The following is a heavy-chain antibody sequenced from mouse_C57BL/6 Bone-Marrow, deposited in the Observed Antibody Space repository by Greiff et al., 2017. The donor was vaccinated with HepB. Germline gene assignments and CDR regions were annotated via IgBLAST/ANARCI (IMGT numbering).Heavy chain of an antibody. CDR2: INPSNGGT. CDR1: GYTFTSYW. D-gene: IGHD1-1*01. Sequence: VQLQQPGTELVKPGASVKLSCKASGYTFTSYWMHWVKQRPGQGLEWIGNINPSNGGTNYNEKFKSKATLTVDKSSSTAYMQLSSLTSEDSAVYYCARSVPPSSTVALGPYWGHGTTLTVSS. CDR3: ARSVPPSSTVALGPY. J-gene: IGHJ2*01. V-gene: IGHV1-53*01.